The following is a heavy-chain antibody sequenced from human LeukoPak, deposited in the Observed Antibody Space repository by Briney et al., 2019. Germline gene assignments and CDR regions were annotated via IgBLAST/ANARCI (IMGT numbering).Heavy chain of an antibody. Sequence: GGSLRLSCAASGFTFSSYGMHWARQAPGKGLEWVAFIRYDGSNKYYADSVKGRFTISRDNSKNALYLQMNSLRAEDTAVYYCAKPNRPYCSSTSCYGGFDYWGQGTLVTVSS. V-gene: IGHV3-30*02. CDR1: GFTFSSYG. CDR3: AKPNRPYCSSTSCYGGFDY. CDR2: IRYDGSNK. J-gene: IGHJ4*02. D-gene: IGHD2-2*01.